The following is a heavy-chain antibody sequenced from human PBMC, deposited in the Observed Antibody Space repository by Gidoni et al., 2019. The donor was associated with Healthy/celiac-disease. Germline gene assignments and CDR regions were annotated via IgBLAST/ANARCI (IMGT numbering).Heavy chain of an antibody. J-gene: IGHJ6*02. CDR1: GGSISSGGYY. D-gene: IGHD2-2*01. CDR2: IYYSGST. CDR3: ARGGLDCSSTSCYATYYYYGMDV. V-gene: IGHV4-31*03. Sequence: QVQLQESGPGLVKPSQTLSLTCTVSGGSISSGGYYWSWIRQHPGKGLEWIGYIYYSGSTYYNPSLKSRVTISVDTSKNQFSLKLSSVTAADTAVYYCARGGLDCSSTSCYATYYYYGMDVWGQGTTVTVSS.